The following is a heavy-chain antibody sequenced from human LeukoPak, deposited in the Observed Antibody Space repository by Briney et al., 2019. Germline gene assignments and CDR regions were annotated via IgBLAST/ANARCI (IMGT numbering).Heavy chain of an antibody. V-gene: IGHV3-53*01. CDR3: ARGYYYMDV. CDR1: GFTVSSNY. J-gene: IGHJ6*03. CDR2: IYSGGST. Sequence: GALRLSCAASGFTVSSNYMSWVRQAPGKGLEWVSVIYSGGSTYYADSVEGRFTISRDNSKNTPYLQMNSLRAEDTAVYYCARGYYYMDVWGKGTTVTISS.